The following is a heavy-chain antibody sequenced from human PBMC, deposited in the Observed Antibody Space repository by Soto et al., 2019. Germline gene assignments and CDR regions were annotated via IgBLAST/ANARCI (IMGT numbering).Heavy chain of an antibody. Sequence: GGSLRLSCAASGFTFSSYAMSWVRQAPEKGLEWVSAISGSGGSTYYADSVKGRFTISRDNSRNTLSLLMNNLRAEDTAIYYCANNIWGGAFDVWGQGAVVTVSS. CDR3: ANNIWGGAFDV. V-gene: IGHV3-23*01. D-gene: IGHD3-16*01. CDR1: GFTFSSYA. J-gene: IGHJ3*01. CDR2: ISGSGGST.